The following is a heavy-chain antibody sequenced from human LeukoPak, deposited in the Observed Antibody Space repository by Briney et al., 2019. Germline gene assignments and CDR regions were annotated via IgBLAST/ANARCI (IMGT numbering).Heavy chain of an antibody. J-gene: IGHJ6*02. V-gene: IGHV3-66*02. D-gene: IGHD3-22*01. Sequence: GGSLRLSCAASGFTVSSNYMSWVRQAPGKGLEWVSVIYSGGSTYYAESVKGRFTISKDNYKNTLYLQMNSLKAEDTAVYYCARDYYDRSGYSSYYGMDVWGQGTRVTVSS. CDR2: IYSGGST. CDR1: GFTVSSNY. CDR3: ARDYYDRSGYSSYYGMDV.